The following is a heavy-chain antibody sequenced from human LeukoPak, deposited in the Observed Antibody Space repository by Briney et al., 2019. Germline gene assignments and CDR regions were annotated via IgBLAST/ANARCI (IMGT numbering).Heavy chain of an antibody. V-gene: IGHV4-59*01. CDR3: ARGMYYYDSSGYYGPAYYFGY. J-gene: IGHJ4*02. Sequence: KPSETLSLTCTVSGGSISSYYWSWIRQPPGKGLEWIGYIYYSGSTNYNPSLKSRVTISVDTSKNQFSLKLSSVTAADTAVYYCARGMYYYDSSGYYGPAYYFGYWGQGTLVTVSS. D-gene: IGHD3-22*01. CDR1: GGSISSYY. CDR2: IYYSGST.